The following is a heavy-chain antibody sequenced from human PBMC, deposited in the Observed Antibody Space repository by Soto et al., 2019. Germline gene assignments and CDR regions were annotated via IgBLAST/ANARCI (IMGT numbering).Heavy chain of an antibody. CDR1: GFAFNNYA. D-gene: IGHD2-15*01. V-gene: IGHV3-23*01. Sequence: EVALLESGGDLVQPGGSLRLSCVASGFAFNNYAMSWVRQAPGKGLEWVSTIDRTGGATHYADSVKGRFTISRDNSKDTVFLHINILGGEDAAKYYCAPDVGDGGPLFDFWGQGTLVTVPS. CDR3: APDVGDGGPLFDF. CDR2: IDRTGGAT. J-gene: IGHJ4*02.